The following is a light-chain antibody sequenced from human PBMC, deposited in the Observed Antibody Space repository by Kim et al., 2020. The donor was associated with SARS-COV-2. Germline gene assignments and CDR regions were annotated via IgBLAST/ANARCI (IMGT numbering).Light chain of an antibody. V-gene: IGLV6-57*04. Sequence: FMLTQPHSVSESPGKTVTISCTRSSGCIDDNYVQWYQQRPGGVPTAVIYEDDQRPSGVSDRFSGSIDNSSNSASLTISGLRTEDEADYYCQSYNRDNVLFGGGTQLTVL. CDR2: EDD. CDR1: SGCIDDNY. CDR3: QSYNRDNVL. J-gene: IGLJ2*01.